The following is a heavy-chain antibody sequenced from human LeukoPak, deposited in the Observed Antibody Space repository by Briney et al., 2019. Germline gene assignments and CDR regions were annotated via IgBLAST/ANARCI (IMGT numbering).Heavy chain of an antibody. CDR2: IFPADSYT. D-gene: IGHD6-13*01. CDR3: ARQENPGIAAAGRVDY. CDR1: GYNFANYG. J-gene: IGHJ4*02. Sequence: GESLQISCKASGYNFANYGIGWVRQMPGKGLEWMGIIFPADSYTRYSPSFQGQVTISADKSISTAYLQWSSLKASDTAMYYCARQENPGIAAAGRVDYWGQGTLVTVSS. V-gene: IGHV5-51*01.